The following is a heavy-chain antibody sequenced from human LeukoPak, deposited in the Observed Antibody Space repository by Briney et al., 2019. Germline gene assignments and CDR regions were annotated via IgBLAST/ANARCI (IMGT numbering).Heavy chain of an antibody. V-gene: IGHV1-46*01. CDR3: ARGDDIVLFDY. D-gene: IGHD2-15*01. CDR2: INPSGGST. Sequence: ASVKVSCKASGYTFTNYYMHWVRQAPGQGLEWMGLINPSGGSTSYAQKFQGRVTMTRDTSTSTVYMELSSLRSADTAVYYCARGDDIVLFDYWGQGTLVTVSS. J-gene: IGHJ4*02. CDR1: GYTFTNYY.